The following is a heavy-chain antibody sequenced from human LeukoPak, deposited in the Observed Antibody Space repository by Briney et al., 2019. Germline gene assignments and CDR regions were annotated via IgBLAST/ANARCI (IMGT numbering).Heavy chain of an antibody. Sequence: LQTLSLSCTVSGGSLSSGGNYWGCIRQHPGKGLEWIVYIYYSGSTYHNPSLKSRVTISVDTSKNQFSLKLSSVTAADTAVYYCASLVVVTAIASTAGDHQLFFPNNWFDPWGQGTLVTVSS. CDR1: GGSLSSGGNY. V-gene: IGHV4-31*03. CDR2: IYYSGST. CDR3: ASLVVVTAIASTAGDHQLFFPNNWFDP. J-gene: IGHJ5*02. D-gene: IGHD2-21*02.